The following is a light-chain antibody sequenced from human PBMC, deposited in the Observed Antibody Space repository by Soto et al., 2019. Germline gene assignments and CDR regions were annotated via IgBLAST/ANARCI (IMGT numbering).Light chain of an antibody. J-gene: IGKJ4*01. CDR3: QQYDNLPLT. CDR1: QDIRNY. Sequence: DIQMTQSPSSLSASVGGRVTITCQASQDIRNYLNWYQQKPGKAPKLLIYDVSKLATGVPSRFSGSGSGTDFTFTISSLQPEDFATYYCQQYDNLPLTFGGGTKVEIK. V-gene: IGKV1-33*01. CDR2: DVS.